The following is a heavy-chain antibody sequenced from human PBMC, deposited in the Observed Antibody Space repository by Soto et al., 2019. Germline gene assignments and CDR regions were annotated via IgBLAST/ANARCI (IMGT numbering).Heavy chain of an antibody. CDR1: GGSISSGDYY. J-gene: IGHJ4*02. Sequence: TSETLSLTCTVSGGSISSGDYYWSWIRQPPGKGLEWIGYIYYSGSTYYNPSLKSRVTISVDTSKNQFSLKLSSVTAADTAVYYCAREVGYCSGGSCYTRRYFDDWGQGTLVTVSS. CDR2: IYYSGST. D-gene: IGHD2-15*01. CDR3: AREVGYCSGGSCYTRRYFDD. V-gene: IGHV4-30-4*01.